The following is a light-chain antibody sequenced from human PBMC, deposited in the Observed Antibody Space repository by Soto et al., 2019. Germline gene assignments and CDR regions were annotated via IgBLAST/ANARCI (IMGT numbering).Light chain of an antibody. V-gene: IGKV3-20*01. CDR3: QLYGISPH. J-gene: IGKJ5*01. CDR1: QRRGSNF. CDR2: ASS. Sequence: ENGLTRSPGPLSLSPGERATLSCMSSQRRGSNFLAWSQHKPGQAPRLLIYASSNRATGIPDRFSGSASVTDFTLTINRLEPEDFAVYYCQLYGISPHVGPGTRLEIK.